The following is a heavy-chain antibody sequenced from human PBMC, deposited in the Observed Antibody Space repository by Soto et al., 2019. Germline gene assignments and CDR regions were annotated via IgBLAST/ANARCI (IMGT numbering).Heavy chain of an antibody. CDR3: AKGDECVSSSCPGSPIDV. D-gene: IGHD2-15*01. CDR2: ISYDEGSDK. V-gene: IGHV3-30*18. J-gene: IGHJ3*01. Sequence: QVQLVESGGGVVQPGRSLRLSCVASGFSFRDYGMHWVRQAPGKGLEWLAVISYDEGSDKYYGESVMGRFTISRDNSRNTLFLQMDSLTAEDTALYYCAKGDECVSSSCPGSPIDVWGPGTPVTVSS. CDR1: GFSFRDYG.